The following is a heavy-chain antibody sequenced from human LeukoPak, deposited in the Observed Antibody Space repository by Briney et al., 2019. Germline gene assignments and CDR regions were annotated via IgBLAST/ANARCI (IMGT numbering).Heavy chain of an antibody. Sequence: PGGSLRLSCAASGFTFSSYAMSWVRQAPGKGLEWVSAISGTGGSTYYADSVKGRFTISRDNSKNTLYLQMNSLRAEDTAVYYCAKDLTVIWFGESPPPNSFDYWGQGTLVTVSS. D-gene: IGHD3-10*01. CDR3: AKDLTVIWFGESPPPNSFDY. CDR1: GFTFSSYA. J-gene: IGHJ4*02. CDR2: ISGTGGST. V-gene: IGHV3-23*01.